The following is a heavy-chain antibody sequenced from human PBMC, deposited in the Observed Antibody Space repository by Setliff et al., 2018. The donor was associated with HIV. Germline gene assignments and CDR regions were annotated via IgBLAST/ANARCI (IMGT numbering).Heavy chain of an antibody. V-gene: IGHV4-59*08. CDR1: GGSISSHY. CDR3: ARQQHSSDLKIWNY. CDR2: ISYTGGT. Sequence: SSETLSLTCTVSGGSISSHYWGWLRQPPGKGLEWIGSISYTGGTNHNPSLQSRVTMSIDTSKDQFSLKLSSVTAADTAVYYCARQQHSSDLKIWNYWGQGTLVTVSS. J-gene: IGHJ4*02. D-gene: IGHD6-19*01.